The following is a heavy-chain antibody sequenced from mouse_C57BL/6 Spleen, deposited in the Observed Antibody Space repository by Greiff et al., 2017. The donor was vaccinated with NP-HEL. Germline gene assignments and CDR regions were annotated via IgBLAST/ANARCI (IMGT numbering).Heavy chain of an antibody. V-gene: IGHV3-6*01. CDR2: ISYDGSN. CDR1: GYSITSGYY. Sequence: VQLKQSGPGLVKPSQSLSLTCSVTGYSITSGYYWNWIRQFPGNKLEWMGYISYDGSNNYNPSLKNRISITRDTSKNQFFLKLNSVTTEDTATYYCARGNWDEYFDVWGTGTTVTVSS. J-gene: IGHJ1*03. CDR3: ARGNWDEYFDV. D-gene: IGHD4-1*01.